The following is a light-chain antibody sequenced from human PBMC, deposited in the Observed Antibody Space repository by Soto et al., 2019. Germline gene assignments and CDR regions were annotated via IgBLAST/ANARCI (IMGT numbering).Light chain of an antibody. V-gene: IGLV2-14*01. CDR3: SSYTSSSTSV. CDR1: SSDVGGYNY. J-gene: IGLJ1*01. Sequence: QSALTQPASVSGSHGQSITISCTGTSSDVGGYNYVSWYQQHPGKAPKLMIYEVSNRPSGVSNRFSGSKSGNTASLTISGLQAEDEADYYCSSYTSSSTSVFGPGTKLTVL. CDR2: EVS.